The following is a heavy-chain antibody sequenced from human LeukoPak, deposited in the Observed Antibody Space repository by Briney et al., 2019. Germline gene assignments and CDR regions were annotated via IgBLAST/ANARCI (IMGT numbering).Heavy chain of an antibody. CDR1: GYTFTNYF. J-gene: IGHJ3*02. Sequence: ASVKVSFKASGYTFTNYFIHWVRQAPGQGLEWMGIINPIGGTTNFAQKFQGRVTLTRDTSTSTVFMELSSLRSEDTAVYFCARVTGYYYESTGYYHHAFDIWGQGTMVTVSS. CDR3: ARVTGYYYESTGYYHHAFDI. V-gene: IGHV1-46*01. CDR2: INPIGGTT. D-gene: IGHD3-22*01.